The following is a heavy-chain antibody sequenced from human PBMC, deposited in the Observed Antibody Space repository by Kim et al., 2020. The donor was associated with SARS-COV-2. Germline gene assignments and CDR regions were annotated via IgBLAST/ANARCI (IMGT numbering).Heavy chain of an antibody. Sequence: ASVKVSCKASGYTFTSYAMHWVRQAPGQRLEWMGWINAGNGNTKYSQKFQGRVTITRDTSASTAYMELSSLRSEDTAVYYCAILRPGIAVAESGDYWGQGTLGTVSS. V-gene: IGHV1-3*01. CDR2: INAGNGNT. J-gene: IGHJ4*02. D-gene: IGHD6-19*01. CDR3: AILRPGIAVAESGDY. CDR1: GYTFTSYA.